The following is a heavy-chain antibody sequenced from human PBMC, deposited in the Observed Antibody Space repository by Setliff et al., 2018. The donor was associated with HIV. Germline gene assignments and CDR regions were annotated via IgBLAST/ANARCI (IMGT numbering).Heavy chain of an antibody. J-gene: IGHJ4*02. CDR3: ARDQGYSYGYDY. D-gene: IGHD5-18*01. Sequence: PSETLSLTCAVYGGSFSGYYWSWIRQPPGKGLEWIGEINHSGSTNYNPSLKSRVTISVDTSKNQFSLKLSSVTAADTAVYYCARDQGYSYGYDYWGQGTLVTVSS. V-gene: IGHV4-34*01. CDR2: INHSGST. CDR1: GGSFSGYY.